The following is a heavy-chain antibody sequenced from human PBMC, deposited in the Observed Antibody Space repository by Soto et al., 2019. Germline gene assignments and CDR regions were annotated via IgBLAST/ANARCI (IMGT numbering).Heavy chain of an antibody. V-gene: IGHV1-69*14. CDR3: ARDGGVTGMITILDS. D-gene: IGHD2-8*02. J-gene: IGHJ5*01. CDR1: GDTFRSNG. Sequence: QVQLVQSGTEVTKPGSSVQVSCKVSGDTFRSNGISWVRQVPGQGLDWMGGIIPIFGTVNYALKFLGRVTITADKSTNTAYMELSGLRPDDTGVYYCARDGGVTGMITILDSWGQGTVVTVSP. CDR2: IIPIFGTV.